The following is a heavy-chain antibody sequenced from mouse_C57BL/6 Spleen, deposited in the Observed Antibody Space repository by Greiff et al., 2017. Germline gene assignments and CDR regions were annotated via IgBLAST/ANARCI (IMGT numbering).Heavy chain of an antibody. V-gene: IGHV1-61*01. J-gene: IGHJ3*01. CDR3: ALDYDGGLFAY. CDR1: GYTFTSYW. Sequence: QVQLQRPGAELVRPGSSVKLSCKASGYTFTSYWMDWVKQRPGQGLEWIGNIYPSDSETHYNQKFKDKATLTVDKSSSTAYMQLSSLTSEDSAVYYCALDYDGGLFAYWGQGTLVTVSA. D-gene: IGHD2-4*01. CDR2: IYPSDSET.